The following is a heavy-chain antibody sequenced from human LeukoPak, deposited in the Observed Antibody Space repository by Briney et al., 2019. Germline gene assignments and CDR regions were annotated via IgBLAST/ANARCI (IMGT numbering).Heavy chain of an antibody. V-gene: IGHV4-38-2*01. D-gene: IGHD3-10*01. J-gene: IGHJ6*03. Sequence: PSETLSLTCAVSGYSISSGDYWGWIRPPPGKGLEWIGNIYHSGSTFYNPSLKSRVTISVHTSKNQFSLKLSSVTAADTAVYYCARITGSYYYYYMDVWGKGTTVTVSS. CDR3: ARITGSYYYYYMDV. CDR2: IYHSGST. CDR1: GYSISSGDY.